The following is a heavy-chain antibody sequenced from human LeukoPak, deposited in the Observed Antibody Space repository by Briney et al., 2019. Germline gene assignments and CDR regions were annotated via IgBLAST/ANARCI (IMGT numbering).Heavy chain of an antibody. CDR3: ARDQIWFDP. CDR2: ISWNSGNI. CDR1: GFTFDDYA. Sequence: PGRSLRLSCAASGFTFDDYAMHWVRQAPGKGLEWVSGISWNSGNIGYADSVKGRFTISRDNAKNSLYLQMNSLRAEDTAVYYCARDQIWFDPWGQGTLVTVSS. J-gene: IGHJ5*02. V-gene: IGHV3-9*01.